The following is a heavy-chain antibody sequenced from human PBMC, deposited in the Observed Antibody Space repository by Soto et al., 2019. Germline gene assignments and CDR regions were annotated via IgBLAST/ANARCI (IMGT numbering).Heavy chain of an antibody. Sequence: GVLRLSCAASGFFFSSYAMSWVRQAPGKGLEWVSGIGGSGGYTSYADSVKGRFTISRDNSKNTLYLQMNSLRAEDTAVYYCAKDAAMVSSTFNDFDYWGQGALVSVS. CDR3: AKDAAMVSSTFNDFDY. CDR2: IGGSGGYT. V-gene: IGHV3-23*01. CDR1: GFFFSSYA. J-gene: IGHJ4*02. D-gene: IGHD6-13*01.